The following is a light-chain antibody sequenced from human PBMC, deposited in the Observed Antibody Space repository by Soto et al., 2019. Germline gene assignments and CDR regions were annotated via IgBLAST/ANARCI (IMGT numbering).Light chain of an antibody. CDR2: RSN. V-gene: IGLV1-47*01. J-gene: IGLJ3*02. CDR1: ISNIGTNY. Sequence: QSVLTQPPSASGAPGQTVTISCSGSISNIGTNYVYWYQQLPGTAPKLLINRSNQRPSGVPDRFSGSKSGASASLAISGLRSEDAADYYCAAWDDSLTGWLFGGGTKL. CDR3: AAWDDSLTGWL.